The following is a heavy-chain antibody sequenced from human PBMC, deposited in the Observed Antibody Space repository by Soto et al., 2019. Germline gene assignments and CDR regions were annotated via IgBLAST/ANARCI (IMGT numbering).Heavy chain of an antibody. Sequence: QVQLVESGGGVVQPGRSLRLSCAASGFTFSSYGMHWVRQAPGKGLEWVAVIWYDGSNKYYADSVKGRFTISRDNSKNTLYLQMNSLRAEDTAVYYCTRDPATMVRGMDVWGQGTTVTVSS. CDR3: TRDPATMVRGMDV. CDR1: GFTFSSYG. J-gene: IGHJ6*02. V-gene: IGHV3-33*01. CDR2: IWYDGSNK. D-gene: IGHD3-10*01.